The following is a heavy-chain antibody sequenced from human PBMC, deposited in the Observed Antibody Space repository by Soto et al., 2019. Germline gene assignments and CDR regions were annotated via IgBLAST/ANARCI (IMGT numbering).Heavy chain of an antibody. CDR3: ARDFTGAYYGGMDV. CDR2: INPNSGGT. J-gene: IGHJ6*02. D-gene: IGHD3-10*01. Sequence: ASVKVSCEASGYTFTGYYMHWLRQAPGQGLEWMGWINPNSGGTNYAQKFQGRVTMTRDTSISTAYMELSRLRSDDTAVYYCARDFTGAYYGGMDVWGQGTTVTVS. CDR1: GYTFTGYY. V-gene: IGHV1-2*02.